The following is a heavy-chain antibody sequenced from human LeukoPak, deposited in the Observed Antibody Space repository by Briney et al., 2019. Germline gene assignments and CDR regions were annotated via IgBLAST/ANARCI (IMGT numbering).Heavy chain of an antibody. CDR1: GYTFTSYG. V-gene: IGHV1-18*01. J-gene: IGHJ6*02. D-gene: IGHD3-3*01. Sequence: GASVKVSCKASGYTFTSYGISWVRQAPGQGLEWMGWISAYNGNTNYAQKLQGRVTMTTDTSTSTAYMELRSLRSDDTAVYYCARGYDMTIFGVVIADYYYYGMDVWGQGTTVTVSS. CDR2: ISAYNGNT. CDR3: ARGYDMTIFGVVIADYYYYGMDV.